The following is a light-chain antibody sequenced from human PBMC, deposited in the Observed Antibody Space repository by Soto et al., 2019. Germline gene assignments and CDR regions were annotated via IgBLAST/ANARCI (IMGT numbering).Light chain of an antibody. CDR3: QERSTWPRLT. J-gene: IGKJ4*01. V-gene: IGKV3D-11*02. CDR1: QSVRSS. CDR2: DTS. Sequence: EIVLTQSPATLSLSPGERATLSCRASQSVRSSLAWYQQRPGQAPMLLIYDTSNRATGIPARFSGSGPGTDFTLGIGSLEPKDFAVYYCQERSTWPRLTCGGGTKVEIK.